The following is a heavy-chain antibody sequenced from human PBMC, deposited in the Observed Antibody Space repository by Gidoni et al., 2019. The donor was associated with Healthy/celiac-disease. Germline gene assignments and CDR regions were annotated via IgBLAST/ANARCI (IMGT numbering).Heavy chain of an antibody. Sequence: QLQLQESGPGLVKPSETLSLTSTVSGRSISSSSYYWGWIRQPPGKGLEWIGSIYYSGSTYYNPSRKSRVTISVDTSKNQFSLKLSSVTAADTAVYYCARVTPYNWFDPWGQGTLVTVSS. V-gene: IGHV4-39*01. D-gene: IGHD4-4*01. J-gene: IGHJ5*02. CDR1: GRSISSSSYY. CDR3: ARVTPYNWFDP. CDR2: IYYSGST.